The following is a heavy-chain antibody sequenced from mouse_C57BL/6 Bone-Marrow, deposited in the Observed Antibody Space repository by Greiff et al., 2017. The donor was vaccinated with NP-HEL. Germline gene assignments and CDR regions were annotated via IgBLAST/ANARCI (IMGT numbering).Heavy chain of an antibody. CDR3: ARHRDGTTWYFDV. J-gene: IGHJ1*03. CDR1: GFTFSDYY. V-gene: IGHV5-12*01. D-gene: IGHD1-1*01. CDR2: ISNGGGST. Sequence: EVQGVESGGGLVQPGGSLKLSCAASGFTFSDYYMYWVRQTPEKRLEWVAYISNGGGSTYYPDTVKGRFTISRDNAKNTLYLQMSRLKSEDTAMYYCARHRDGTTWYFDVWGTGTTVTVSS.